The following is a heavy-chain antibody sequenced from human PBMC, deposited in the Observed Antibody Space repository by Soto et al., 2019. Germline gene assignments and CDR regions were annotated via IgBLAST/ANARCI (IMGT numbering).Heavy chain of an antibody. CDR2: IYYSGST. J-gene: IGHJ5*02. D-gene: IGHD4-17*01. Sequence: QVQLQESGPGLVKPSQTLSLTCTVSGGSISSGGYYWSWIRQHPGKGLEWIGYIYYSGSTYYNPPLKGRLTLSVDTSRNQFALKLRCVAAADTTVYYCARSRRGAACDYAWWFDPWGQGTLVTVSS. V-gene: IGHV4-31*03. CDR3: ARSRRGAACDYAWWFDP. CDR1: GGSISSGGYY.